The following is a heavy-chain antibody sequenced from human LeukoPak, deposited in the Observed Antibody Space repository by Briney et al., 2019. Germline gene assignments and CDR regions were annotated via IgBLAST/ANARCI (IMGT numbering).Heavy chain of an antibody. V-gene: IGHV3-64*01. CDR3: ARALIAARPDSLFDY. CDR1: GFTFSSFW. J-gene: IGHJ4*02. Sequence: PGGSLRLSCAASGFTFSSFWMHWVRQAPGKGLEHVSTIHDDGGSTFYANSVKGRFTISRDNSKNTLYLQMGSLRPEDMAVYYCARALIAARPDSLFDYWGQGTLVTVSS. CDR2: IHDDGGST. D-gene: IGHD6-6*01.